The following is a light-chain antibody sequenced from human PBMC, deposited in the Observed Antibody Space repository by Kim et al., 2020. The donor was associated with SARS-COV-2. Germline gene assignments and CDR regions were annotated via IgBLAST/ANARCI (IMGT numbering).Light chain of an antibody. J-gene: IGKJ2*01. CDR2: KVS. Sequence: DIQMTQSPSPLSASVGDRITITCRASQNINTWLAWYQQKPGKAPKLLIYKVSTLESGVPSRFSGSGSGTEFTLTISSLQPDDLATYYCQQYNSNSLYTFGQGTKLEI. V-gene: IGKV1-5*03. CDR1: QNINTW. CDR3: QQYNSNSLYT.